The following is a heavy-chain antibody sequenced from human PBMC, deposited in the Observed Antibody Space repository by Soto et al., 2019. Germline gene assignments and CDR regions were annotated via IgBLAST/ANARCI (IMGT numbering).Heavy chain of an antibody. Sequence: GASVKVSCKASGYTFTSYGISWLRQSPGQGLEWMGWISAYNGNTNYAQKLQGRVTMTTDTSTSTAYMELRSLGSDDTAVYYCARPRNYYRMDVWGQGTTVTVSS. D-gene: IGHD6-6*01. J-gene: IGHJ6*02. CDR3: ARPRNYYRMDV. V-gene: IGHV1-18*04. CDR2: ISAYNGNT. CDR1: GYTFTSYG.